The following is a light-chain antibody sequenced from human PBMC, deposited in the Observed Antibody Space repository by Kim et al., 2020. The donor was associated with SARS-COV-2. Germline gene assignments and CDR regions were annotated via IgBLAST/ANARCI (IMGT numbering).Light chain of an antibody. CDR2: GNS. CDR1: SSNIGAGYE. V-gene: IGLV1-40*01. J-gene: IGLJ2*01. CDR3: QSYDSSLSAVV. Sequence: QRVTLSCTGSSSNIGAGYEVHWYQQLPGTAPKLLIYGNSNRPSGVPDRFSGSKSGTSASLAITGLQAEDEADYYCQSYDSSLSAVVFGGGTQLTVL.